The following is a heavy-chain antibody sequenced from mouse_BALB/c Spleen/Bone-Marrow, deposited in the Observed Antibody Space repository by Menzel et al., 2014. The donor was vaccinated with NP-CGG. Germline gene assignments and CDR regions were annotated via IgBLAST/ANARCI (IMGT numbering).Heavy chain of an antibody. J-gene: IGHJ2*01. CDR1: GFTFSSYA. Sequence: EVKLVESGGGLAKPGGSLKLSCAASGFTFSSYAMSWVRQTPEKRLEWVASISSGGSTYYPDSVKGRFTISRDNARNILYLQMSSLRSEDTAMYYCARVNYYGSFDYWGQGTTLTVSS. D-gene: IGHD1-2*01. V-gene: IGHV5-6-5*01. CDR3: ARVNYYGSFDY. CDR2: ISSGGST.